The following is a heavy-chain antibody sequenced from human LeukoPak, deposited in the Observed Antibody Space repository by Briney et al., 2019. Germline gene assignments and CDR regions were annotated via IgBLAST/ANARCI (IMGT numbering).Heavy chain of an antibody. Sequence: GGSLRLSCAASGFTFSSYWIHWVRQAPGKGLVWVSRINSDGSSTTYADSVKGRFTISRDNAKNSLYLQMNSLRAGDTAVYYCARDTLTENFDYWGQGTLVTVSS. CDR2: INSDGSST. V-gene: IGHV3-74*01. CDR3: ARDTLTENFDY. CDR1: GFTFSSYW. D-gene: IGHD4/OR15-4a*01. J-gene: IGHJ4*02.